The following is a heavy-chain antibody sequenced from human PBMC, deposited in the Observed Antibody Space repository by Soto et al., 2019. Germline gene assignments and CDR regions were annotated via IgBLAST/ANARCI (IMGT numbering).Heavy chain of an antibody. CDR2: IYYSGST. CDR1: GGSISSSSYY. CDR3: ARLQVEDDYVWGSYRYSGANCFDP. Sequence: SETLSLSCTVSGGSISSSSYYWGWIRQPPGKGLEWIGSIYYSGSTYYNPSLKSRVTISVDTSKNQFSLKLSSVTAADTAVYYCARLQVEDDYVWGSYRYSGANCFDPWGQGTLVTVS. J-gene: IGHJ5*02. D-gene: IGHD3-16*02. V-gene: IGHV4-39*01.